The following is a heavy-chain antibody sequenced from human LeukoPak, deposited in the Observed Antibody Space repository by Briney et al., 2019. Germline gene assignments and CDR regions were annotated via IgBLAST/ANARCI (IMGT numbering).Heavy chain of an antibody. Sequence: ASVKVSCKVSGYTFSGHYIHWVRQAPGQGLEWMGWINPNITTTNFAQKFQGRVTLTRDSAISTAYMDLTWLTSDDTAVYYCARGGTICSGSDCYLNWLDSWGQGTLVTVSS. CDR3: ARGGTICSGSDCYLNWLDS. V-gene: IGHV1-2*02. D-gene: IGHD2-21*02. CDR2: INPNITTT. J-gene: IGHJ5*01. CDR1: GYTFSGHY.